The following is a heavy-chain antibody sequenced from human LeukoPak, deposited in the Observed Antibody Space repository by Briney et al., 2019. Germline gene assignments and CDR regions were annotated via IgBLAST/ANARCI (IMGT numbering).Heavy chain of an antibody. CDR2: ISPSSGNP. CDR1: GYTFSSYG. Sequence: GASVKVSCKASGYTFSSYGITWVRQAPGQGLEWMGWISPSSGNPNYVQNLQGRVSMTTDTSTSTVYMELRSLRSDDTAVYYCARYGGTNRSFDYWGPGTLVSVSS. V-gene: IGHV1-18*01. J-gene: IGHJ4*02. D-gene: IGHD1-14*01. CDR3: ARYGGTNRSFDY.